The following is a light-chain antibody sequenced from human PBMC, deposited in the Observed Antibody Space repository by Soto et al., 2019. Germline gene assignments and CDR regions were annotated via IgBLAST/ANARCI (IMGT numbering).Light chain of an antibody. V-gene: IGKV1-39*01. CDR2: AAS. J-gene: IGKJ4*01. CDR1: QSISTY. Sequence: DIQMTQSPSSLSASVGDRVTITCRASQSISTYLNWYQQKPGKAPELMIFAASSLQSGVPSRFSGSGSGTDFTLTISSLQPEDFATYYCQQSYSTPPTCVGGTK. CDR3: QQSYSTPPT.